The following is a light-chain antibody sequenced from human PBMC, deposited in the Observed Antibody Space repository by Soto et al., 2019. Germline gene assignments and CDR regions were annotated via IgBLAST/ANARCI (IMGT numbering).Light chain of an antibody. V-gene: IGKV1-39*01. CDR1: QSIGGF. J-gene: IGKJ4*01. CDR2: AAS. CDR3: QQSYSTPLT. Sequence: DIQMTQSPSSLSVSVGDRVTLTCRASQSIGGFLNWYQQKLGKAPKLLIYAASSLQSGVPSRFSGSGSGTDFTLTIISLQPEDFATYYCQQSYSTPLTFGGGTKVEI.